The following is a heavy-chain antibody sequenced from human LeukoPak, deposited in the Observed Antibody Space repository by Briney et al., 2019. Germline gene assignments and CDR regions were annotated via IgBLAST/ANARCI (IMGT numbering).Heavy chain of an antibody. CDR2: ISAYNGNT. J-gene: IGHJ4*02. D-gene: IGHD3-3*01. V-gene: IGHV1-18*01. CDR1: GYTFTSYG. CDR3: AREGKYYDFWSGTDY. Sequence: GASVKVSCKASGYTFTSYGISWVRQAPGQGLEWMGWISAYNGNTNYAQKLQGRVTMTTDTSTSTAYMELRSLRSDDTAVYYCAREGKYYDFWSGTDYWGQGTLVTVSS.